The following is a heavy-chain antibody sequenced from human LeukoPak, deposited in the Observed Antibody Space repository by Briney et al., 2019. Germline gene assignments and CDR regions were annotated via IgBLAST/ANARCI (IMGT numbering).Heavy chain of an antibody. D-gene: IGHD6-13*01. CDR3: ARTPSGISDPYYFDY. Sequence: GESLKISCKGSGYTFTSYWIGWVRQMPGKGLEWMGIIYPGDSDTRYSPSFQGQVTISADNSISTAYLQWSSLKAPGTAMYYCARTPSGISDPYYFDYWGQGTLVTVSS. CDR1: GYTFTSYW. J-gene: IGHJ4*02. CDR2: IYPGDSDT. V-gene: IGHV5-51*01.